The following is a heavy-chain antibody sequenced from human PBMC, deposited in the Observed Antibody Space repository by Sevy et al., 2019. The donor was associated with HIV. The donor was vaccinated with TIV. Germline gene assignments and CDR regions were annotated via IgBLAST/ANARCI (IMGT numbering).Heavy chain of an antibody. CDR1: GGSISSSSYY. V-gene: IGHV4-39*01. CDR2: IYYSGST. CDR3: ARRGYSGSYQRHDAFDI. D-gene: IGHD1-26*01. J-gene: IGHJ3*02. Sequence: SETLSLTCTVSGGSISSSSYYWGWIRQPPGKGLEWIGSIYYSGSTYYNPSLKSRVTISVDTSKNQFSLKPSTVTAADTAVYYCARRGYSGSYQRHDAFDIWGQGTMVTVSS.